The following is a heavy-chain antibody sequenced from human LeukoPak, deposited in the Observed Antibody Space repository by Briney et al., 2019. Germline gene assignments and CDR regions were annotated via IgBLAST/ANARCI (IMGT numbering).Heavy chain of an antibody. V-gene: IGHV4-59*01. CDR3: ARGIAAAGTDY. CDR1: GGASSSYY. CDR2: IYYSGST. D-gene: IGHD6-13*01. Sequence: SETLSLTCTVSGGASSSYYWSWIRQPPGKGLKWIGYIYYSGSTNYNPSLKSRVTISVDTSKNQFSLKLSSVTAADTAVYYCARGIAAAGTDYWGQGTLVTVSS. J-gene: IGHJ4*02.